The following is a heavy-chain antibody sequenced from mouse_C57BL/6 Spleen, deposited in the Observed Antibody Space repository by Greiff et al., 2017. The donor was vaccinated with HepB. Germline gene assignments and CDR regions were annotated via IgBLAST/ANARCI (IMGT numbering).Heavy chain of an antibody. CDR1: GFTFSNYA. Sequence: EVQLQQSGGGLVKPGGSLKLSCAASGFTFSNYAMSWVRQTPEKRLEWVATISDGGSYTYYPDNVKGRFTISRDNAKNNLYLQMSHLKSEDTAMYYCAREGNYGSSYWYFDVWGTGTTVTVSS. D-gene: IGHD1-1*01. CDR2: ISDGGSYT. V-gene: IGHV5-4*01. J-gene: IGHJ1*03. CDR3: AREGNYGSSYWYFDV.